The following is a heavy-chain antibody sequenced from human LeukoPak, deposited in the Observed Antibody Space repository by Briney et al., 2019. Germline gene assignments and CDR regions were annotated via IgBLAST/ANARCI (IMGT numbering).Heavy chain of an antibody. D-gene: IGHD5-24*01. CDR3: ARAEMATVVDY. CDR2: IYSGGTT. J-gene: IGHJ4*02. Sequence: GGSLRLSCAASGFTVSSNYMHWVRRAPGRGLEWVSIIYSGGTTYHADSVKGRSTISRDNSKNTVYLQMNSLRAEDTALYYCARAEMATVVDYWGQGTLVTVSS. V-gene: IGHV3-53*01. CDR1: GFTVSSNY.